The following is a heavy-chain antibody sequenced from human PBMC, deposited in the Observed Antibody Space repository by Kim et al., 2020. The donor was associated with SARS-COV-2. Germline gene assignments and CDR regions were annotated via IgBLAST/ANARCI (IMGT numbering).Heavy chain of an antibody. CDR2: IWYDGSNK. CDR1: GFTFSSYG. Sequence: GGSLRLSCAASGFTFSSYGMHWVRQAPGKGLEWVAVIWYDGSNKYYADSVKGRFTISRDNSKNTLYLQMNSLRAEDTAVYYCAKVSFREGDSGSYSNNAEYFQHWGQGTLVTVSS. V-gene: IGHV3-33*06. J-gene: IGHJ1*01. CDR3: AKVSFREGDSGSYSNNAEYFQH. D-gene: IGHD1-26*01.